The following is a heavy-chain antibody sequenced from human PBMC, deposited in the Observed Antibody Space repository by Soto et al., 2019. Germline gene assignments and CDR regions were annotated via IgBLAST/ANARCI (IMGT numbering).Heavy chain of an antibody. D-gene: IGHD5-18*01. CDR2: IYYSGST. CDR3: ARGRIQLWYPFDY. J-gene: IGHJ4*02. V-gene: IGHV4-59*01. CDR1: GGPIRSFY. Sequence: ASEALPLTFTVSGGPIRSFYWGLIRQPPGKGLEWIGYIYYSGSTNYNPSLKSRVTISVDTSKNQFSLKLSSVTAADTAVYYCARGRIQLWYPFDYWGQGTLVTVSS.